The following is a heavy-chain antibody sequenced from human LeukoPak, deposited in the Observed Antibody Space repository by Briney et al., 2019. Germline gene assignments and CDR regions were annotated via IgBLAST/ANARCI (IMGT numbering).Heavy chain of an antibody. CDR2: FDPEDGET. V-gene: IGHV1-24*01. Sequence: ASVKGSCKVSGYTLTELSMHWVRQAPGKGLEWMGGFDPEDGETIYAQKFQGRVTMTEDTSTDTACMELSGLRSEDTAVYYCATSAYYYDSSGIGDYWGQGTLVTVSS. D-gene: IGHD3-22*01. J-gene: IGHJ4*02. CDR3: ATSAYYYDSSGIGDY. CDR1: GYTLTELS.